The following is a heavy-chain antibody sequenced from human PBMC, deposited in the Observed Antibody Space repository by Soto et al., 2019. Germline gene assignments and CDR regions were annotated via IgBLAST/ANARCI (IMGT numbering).Heavy chain of an antibody. J-gene: IGHJ3*02. Sequence: SVKVSCKASGGTFSSYAISWVRQAPGQGLEWMGGIIPIFGTANYAQKFQGRVTITADESTSTAYMELSSLRSEDTAVYYCARPVGATGPDAFDIWGQGTMVTVSS. V-gene: IGHV1-69*13. D-gene: IGHD1-26*01. CDR2: IIPIFGTA. CDR3: ARPVGATGPDAFDI. CDR1: GGTFSSYA.